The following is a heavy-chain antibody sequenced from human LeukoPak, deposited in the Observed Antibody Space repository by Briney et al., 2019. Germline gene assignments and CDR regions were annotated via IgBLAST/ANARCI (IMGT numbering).Heavy chain of an antibody. Sequence: GGSLRLSCAASGFTFSSYSMNWVRQAPGMGLEWVSSISSSSSYIYYADSVKGRFTISRDNAKNSLYLQMNSLRAEDTAVYYCARDSSFNGAAAGNYWGQGTLVTVSS. CDR1: GFTFSSYS. V-gene: IGHV3-21*01. CDR3: ARDSSFNGAAAGNY. J-gene: IGHJ4*02. CDR2: ISSSSSYI. D-gene: IGHD6-13*01.